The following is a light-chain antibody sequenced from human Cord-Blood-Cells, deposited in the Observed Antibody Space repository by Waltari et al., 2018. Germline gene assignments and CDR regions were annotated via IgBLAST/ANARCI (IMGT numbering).Light chain of an antibody. J-gene: IGLJ2*01. CDR1: SSDVGGSNY. CDR2: DVS. Sequence: QSALTQPASVSGSPGQSITISCTGTSSDVGGSNYVSWYQQPPGKAPKLMIYDVSNRPSGFSNRFSGSKSGNTASLTISGLQAEDEADYYCSSYTSSSTVVFGGGTKLTVL. CDR3: SSYTSSSTVV. V-gene: IGLV2-14*01.